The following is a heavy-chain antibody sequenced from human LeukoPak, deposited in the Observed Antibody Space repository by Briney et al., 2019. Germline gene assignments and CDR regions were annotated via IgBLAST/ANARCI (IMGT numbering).Heavy chain of an antibody. J-gene: IGHJ3*01. CDR3: AKVTIVGATGAFDV. D-gene: IGHD2-21*01. Sequence: GGSLRLSCAASALSFSSFGMDRVRQAPGKGLEWVSYITATGSTIYYADSVKGRFTISRDNARSSLFLSMCSLRIKDTAVDYCAKVTIVGATGAFDVWGQGTMVTVS. V-gene: IGHV3-48*03. CDR1: ALSFSSFG. CDR2: ITATGSTI.